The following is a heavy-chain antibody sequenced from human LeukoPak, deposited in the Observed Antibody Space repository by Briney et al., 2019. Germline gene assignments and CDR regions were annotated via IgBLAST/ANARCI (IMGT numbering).Heavy chain of an antibody. V-gene: IGHV4-39*07. D-gene: IGHD6-13*01. CDR1: GGSMSSTSYY. Sequence: SETLSLTCIVSGGSMSSTSYYWGWIRQPPGKGLEWIGSIYYNGNTYYNPSLKSRVTKSVDTSKNQFSLKLSSVTAADTAVYYCAREGGIAAAGSASDIWGQGTMVTVSS. CDR3: AREGGIAAAGSASDI. J-gene: IGHJ3*02. CDR2: IYYNGNT.